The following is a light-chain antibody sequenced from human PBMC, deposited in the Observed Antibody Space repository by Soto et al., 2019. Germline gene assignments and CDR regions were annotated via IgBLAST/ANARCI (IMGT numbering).Light chain of an antibody. J-gene: IGKJ2*01. CDR2: GAS. V-gene: IGKV3D-15*01. CDR1: QRISSN. CDR3: QHYNNWPPYT. Sequence: EIVMTQSPDTLSASPGEIATLSCRASQRISSNLAWYQQKPGQAPRLLIYGASTRATGVPARFSGSGSETDFTLTISNLQSEDCAVYYCQHYNNWPPYTFGQGTKVEIK.